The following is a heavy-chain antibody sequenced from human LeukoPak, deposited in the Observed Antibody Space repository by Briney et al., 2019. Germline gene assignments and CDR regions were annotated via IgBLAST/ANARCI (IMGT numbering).Heavy chain of an antibody. CDR2: ISSSSSYI. CDR1: GFTFSSYG. J-gene: IGHJ4*02. Sequence: GGSLRLSCAASGFTFSSYGMHWVRQAPGKGLEWVSSISSSSSYIYYADSVKGRFTISRDNAKNSLYLQMNSLRAEDTAVYYCAAGYSSGWQYWGQGTLVTVSS. D-gene: IGHD6-19*01. CDR3: AAGYSSGWQY. V-gene: IGHV3-21*01.